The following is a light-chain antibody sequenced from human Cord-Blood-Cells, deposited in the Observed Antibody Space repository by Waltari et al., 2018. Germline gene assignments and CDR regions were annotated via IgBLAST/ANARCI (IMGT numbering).Light chain of an antibody. V-gene: IGLV4-60*03. J-gene: IGLJ3*02. CDR3: ETWDSNTRV. CDR2: LEGSGSY. Sequence: PVLTQSFYAPASLRPSDQPTCPLSRGHSTYIITLHQQQPGKATRYLMKLEGSGSYNKGSGVPDRFSGSSSGADRYLTISNLQSEDEADYYCETWDSNTRVFGGGTKLTVL. CDR1: RGHSTYI.